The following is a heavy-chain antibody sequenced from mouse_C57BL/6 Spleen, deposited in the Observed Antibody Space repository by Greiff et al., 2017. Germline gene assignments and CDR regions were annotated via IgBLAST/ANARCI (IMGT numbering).Heavy chain of an antibody. Sequence: VKLMESGAELVRPGASVTLSCKASGYTFTDYEMHWVKQTPVHGLEWIGAIDPETGGTAYNQKFKGKAILTADKSSSTAYMELRSLTSEDSAVYYCTRRHYGSSYRYFDVWGTGTTVTVSS. CDR1: GYTFTDYE. CDR2: IDPETGGT. J-gene: IGHJ1*03. V-gene: IGHV1-15*01. D-gene: IGHD1-1*01. CDR3: TRRHYGSSYRYFDV.